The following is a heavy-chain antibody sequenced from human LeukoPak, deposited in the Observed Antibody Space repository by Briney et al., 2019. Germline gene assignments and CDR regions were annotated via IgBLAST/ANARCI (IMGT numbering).Heavy chain of an antibody. CDR2: INPNSGGT. V-gene: IGHV1-2*02. D-gene: IGHD6-13*01. CDR3: ARVGVYRGSWSWLDP. J-gene: IGHJ5*02. CDR1: GYTFTCYY. Sequence: ASVKVSFQASGYTFTCYYMHWVRQAPGQGLEWMGWINPNSGGTKSAQKFQGRVTMTRDTSISTAYMDLSGLRSDDTAVYYCARVGVYRGSWSWLDPWGQGTLVTVSS.